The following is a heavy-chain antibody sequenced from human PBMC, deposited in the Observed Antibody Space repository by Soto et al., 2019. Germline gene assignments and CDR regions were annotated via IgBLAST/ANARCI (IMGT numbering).Heavy chain of an antibody. CDR3: ARDRVTTVVHANEYYFDY. J-gene: IGHJ4*02. D-gene: IGHD4-17*01. CDR2: IIPILGIA. V-gene: IGHV1-69*08. CDR1: GGTFSSYT. Sequence: QVQLVQSGAEVKKPGSSVKVSCKASGGTFSSYTISWVRQAPGQGLEWMGRIIPILGIANYAQKFQGRVTITADXXTXTXXMELSSLRSEDTAVYYCARDRVTTVVHANEYYFDYWGQGTLVTVSS.